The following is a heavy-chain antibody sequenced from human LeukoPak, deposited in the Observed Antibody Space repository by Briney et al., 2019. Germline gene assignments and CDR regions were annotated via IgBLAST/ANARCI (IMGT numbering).Heavy chain of an antibody. CDR3: ARAGIRVRAARPDY. D-gene: IGHD6-6*01. Sequence: ASVKVSCKASGYTFTSYDINWVRQATGQGLEWMGWMNPNSGNTGYAQKFQGRVTMTRNTSISTAYMELSRLRSDDTAVYYCARAGIRVRAARPDYWGQGTLVTVSS. CDR1: GYTFTSYD. CDR2: MNPNSGNT. J-gene: IGHJ4*02. V-gene: IGHV1-8*01.